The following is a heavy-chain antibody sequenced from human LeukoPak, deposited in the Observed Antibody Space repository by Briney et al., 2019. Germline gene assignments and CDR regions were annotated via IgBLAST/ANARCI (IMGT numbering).Heavy chain of an antibody. J-gene: IGHJ4*02. Sequence: GGSLRLSCAASGFTFSSFSMNWVRQAPGKGLEWVSYISFTSTTICYADSVKGRFSISRDNARNSLYLKMNSLRHEDTAVYYSARGETAVTSNLDHWGQGTLVTVSS. D-gene: IGHD4-17*01. CDR3: ARGETAVTSNLDH. CDR1: GFTFSSFS. V-gene: IGHV3-48*02. CDR2: ISFTSTTI.